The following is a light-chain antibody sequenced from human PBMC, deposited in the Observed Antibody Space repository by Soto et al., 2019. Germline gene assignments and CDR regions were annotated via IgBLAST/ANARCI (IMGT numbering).Light chain of an antibody. J-gene: IGKJ1*01. CDR3: QKYSSAPWT. Sequence: DIQMTQSPSSLSASLGDRVAISCRASQDISNYLAWYQQKPGKVPKLLIYAASTLQSGVTSRFSGSGSGTDFTLTISSLQPEYVGTYYCQKYSSAPWTFGQGTKLEIK. CDR2: AAS. V-gene: IGKV1-27*01. CDR1: QDISNY.